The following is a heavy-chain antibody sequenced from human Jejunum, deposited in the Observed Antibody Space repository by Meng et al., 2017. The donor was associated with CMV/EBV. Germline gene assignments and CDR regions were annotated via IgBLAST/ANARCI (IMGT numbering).Heavy chain of an antibody. J-gene: IGHJ4*02. Sequence: SCAASEFSLSNYWMHWVRQTPGKGLVWVSRISPDGSSTRYADSVKGRFTISRDNAKNSLYLEMNSLRADDSAVYYCATRGQAPANWGQGTVVTVSS. V-gene: IGHV3-74*01. CDR2: ISPDGSST. CDR1: EFSLSNYW. CDR3: ATRGQAPAN.